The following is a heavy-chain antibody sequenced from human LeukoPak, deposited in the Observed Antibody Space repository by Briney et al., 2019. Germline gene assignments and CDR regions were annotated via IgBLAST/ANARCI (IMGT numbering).Heavy chain of an antibody. J-gene: IGHJ1*01. V-gene: IGHV3-23*01. CDR3: AKASIAAAGKAAEYFQH. Sequence: GGSLRLSCAASGFTFSTYGMNWVRQAPGKGLEWVSGITGSGTTTYYADSVKGRFTISRDNSKNTLYLQMNSLRAEDTAVYYCAKASIAAAGKAAEYFQHWGQGTLVTVSS. CDR2: ITGSGTTT. D-gene: IGHD6-13*01. CDR1: GFTFSTYG.